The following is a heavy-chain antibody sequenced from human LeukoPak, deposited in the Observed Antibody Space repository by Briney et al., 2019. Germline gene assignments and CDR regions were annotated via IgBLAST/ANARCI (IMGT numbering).Heavy chain of an antibody. D-gene: IGHD3-22*01. CDR2: ISVSGDWT. CDR1: GFTFSSYY. Sequence: PGGSLRLSCEASGFTFSSYYMIWVRQAPGKGLEWVSVISVSGDWTYYADSVKGRFTISRDNSKNTLYLQMNSLRAEDTAVYYCARDHYDSSGYYHDYWGQGTLVTVSS. CDR3: ARDHYDSSGYYHDY. J-gene: IGHJ4*02. V-gene: IGHV3-23*01.